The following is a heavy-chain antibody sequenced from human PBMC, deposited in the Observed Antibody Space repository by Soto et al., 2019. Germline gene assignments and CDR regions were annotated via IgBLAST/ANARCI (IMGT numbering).Heavy chain of an antibody. V-gene: IGHV4-30-4*01. Sequence: SETVSLTXTVSGGSISSGDYYWSWIRQPPGKGLEWIGYIYDSGSTYYNPSLKTRVTISVDTSKNQFSLKLSSVTAADTAVYYCALKTYIDFWSDRNWFDPWGQGTLVTVSS. CDR3: ALKTYIDFWSDRNWFDP. CDR1: GGSISSGDYY. CDR2: IYDSGST. J-gene: IGHJ5*02. D-gene: IGHD3-3*01.